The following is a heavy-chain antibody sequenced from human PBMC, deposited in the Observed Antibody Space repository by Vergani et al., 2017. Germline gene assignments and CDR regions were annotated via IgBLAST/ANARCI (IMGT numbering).Heavy chain of an antibody. Sequence: QVQLQESGPGLVKPSETLSLTCTVSGGSISSYYWSWIRQPPGKGLEWIGYIYYSGSTNYNPSLKSRVIISIVTSKNQFSLRLSSVTAADTAVYYCARLNGDYMRLSEYWGQGTLVAVSS. V-gene: IGHV4-59*08. D-gene: IGHD4-17*01. CDR2: IYYSGST. CDR3: ARLNGDYMRLSEY. J-gene: IGHJ4*02. CDR1: GGSISSYY.